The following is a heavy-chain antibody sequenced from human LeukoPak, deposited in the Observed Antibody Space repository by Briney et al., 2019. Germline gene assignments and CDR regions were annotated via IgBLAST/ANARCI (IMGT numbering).Heavy chain of an antibody. CDR1: GFTFSSFA. CDR3: APYTYYFDH. Sequence: GGSLRLSCSASGFTFSSFAVSWVRQAPGKGLEWVSGISGSGDRTDYAAPVKGRFTISRDNSKNTLYLQMNSLRAEDTALYYCAPYTYYFDHWGQGTLVTVSS. D-gene: IGHD2-2*02. CDR2: ISGSGDRT. V-gene: IGHV3-23*01. J-gene: IGHJ4*02.